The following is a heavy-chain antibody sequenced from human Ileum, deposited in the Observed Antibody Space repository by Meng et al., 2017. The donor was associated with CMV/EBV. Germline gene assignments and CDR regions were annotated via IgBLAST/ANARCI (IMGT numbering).Heavy chain of an antibody. J-gene: IGHJ4*02. Sequence: QVQLQGSGPGLVKPSQTLSRTCTGSGGSLGGGYYWNWIRQPAGKGLEWIGRIYTSGSTNYNPSLKSRFTISVDTSKNQFSLNLTSVTAADTAVYYCARDSAWLIDQWGQGTLVTVSS. CDR2: IYTSGST. D-gene: IGHD6-19*01. CDR3: ARDSAWLIDQ. V-gene: IGHV4-61*02. CDR1: GGSLGGGYY.